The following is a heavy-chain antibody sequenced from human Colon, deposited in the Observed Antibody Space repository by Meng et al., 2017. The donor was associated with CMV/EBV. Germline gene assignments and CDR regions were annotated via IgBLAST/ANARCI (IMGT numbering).Heavy chain of an antibody. CDR2: INVKDGNT. V-gene: IGHV1-18*01. J-gene: IGHJ5*02. Sequence: QVQLGQSGAEAKKPGASGTASCKASGYTLNHYGISLVRPAPGQRLGWMGWINVKDGNTNYAERFEGRSTMTTDTGTSTVLMEMRSLTSDDTAEYYCARGEGYYDRWGQGTLVTVSS. CDR1: GYTLNHYG. CDR3: ARGEGYYDR. D-gene: IGHD5-24*01.